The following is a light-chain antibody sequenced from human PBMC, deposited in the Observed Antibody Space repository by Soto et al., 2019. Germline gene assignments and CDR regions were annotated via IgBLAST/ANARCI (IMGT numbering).Light chain of an antibody. CDR3: QQRTNWPLT. CDR2: DAS. CDR1: QMVTPF. J-gene: IGKJ4*01. V-gene: IGKV3-11*01. Sequence: EIVLTQSPVTLSLTPGERATLSCRASQMVTPFLTWYQQKPGQATRHLISDASKRATGNRARFSGRGSGTDFTLTISSLVPEDFAGYYCQQRTNWPLTFGGGTKVEIK.